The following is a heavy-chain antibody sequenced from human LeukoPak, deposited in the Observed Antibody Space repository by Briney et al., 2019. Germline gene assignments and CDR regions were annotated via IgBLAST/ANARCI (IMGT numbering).Heavy chain of an antibody. Sequence: ASMKVSCKSSGFTFTDHYIHWVRHGPGQGLEWMGYIGPHSTFTSSPQEFQGRVTMTRDASISTAYMELSRLRSDDTAVYYCAREGGEQGGTFDYWGQGTLVTVSS. CDR3: AREGGEQGGTFDY. J-gene: IGHJ4*02. CDR2: IGPHSTFT. CDR1: GFTFTDHY. D-gene: IGHD3-16*01. V-gene: IGHV1-2*02.